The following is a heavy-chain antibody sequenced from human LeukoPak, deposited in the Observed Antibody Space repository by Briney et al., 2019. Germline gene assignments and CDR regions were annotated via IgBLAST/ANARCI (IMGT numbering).Heavy chain of an antibody. D-gene: IGHD1-26*01. CDR3: TRRVGGTPDY. CDR2: IGIDVRDS. J-gene: IGHJ4*02. V-gene: IGHV3-23*01. Sequence: PGGSLRLSCAASGFTFSNYVMTWVRQAPGKGLEWVSAIGIDVRDSDYADSVKGRFTISRDNSKNTVYLQMNSLRAEDTGLYYGTRRVGGTPDYWGLGTLVTVSS. CDR1: GFTFSNYV.